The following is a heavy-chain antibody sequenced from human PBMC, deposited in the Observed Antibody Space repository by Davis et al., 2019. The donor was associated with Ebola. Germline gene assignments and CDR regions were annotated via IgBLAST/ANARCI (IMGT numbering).Heavy chain of an antibody. J-gene: IGHJ6*04. V-gene: IGHV3-21*01. CDR2: ISSSSSYI. D-gene: IGHD3-3*01. Sequence: GESLKISCAASGFTFSSYSMNWVRQAPGKGLEWVSSISSSSSYIYYADSVKGRFTISRDNAKNSLYLQMNSLRAEDTAVYYCARDQFLTYGMDVWGKGTTVTVSS. CDR3: ARDQFLTYGMDV. CDR1: GFTFSSYS.